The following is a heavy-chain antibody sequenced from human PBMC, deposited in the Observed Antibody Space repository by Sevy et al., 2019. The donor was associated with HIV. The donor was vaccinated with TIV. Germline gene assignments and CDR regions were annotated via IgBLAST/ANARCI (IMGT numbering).Heavy chain of an antibody. D-gene: IGHD5-18*01. CDR1: RFTFSDSW. Sequence: GGSLRLSCVASRFTFSDSWMIWVRQAPGKGLERIAFINEDGSRLGYVDSVRGRFTISRENIKNSLYLQMNNLRAEDTALYFCARDRAYSAVDYWGHGTLVTVSS. V-gene: IGHV3-7*01. J-gene: IGHJ4*01. CDR2: INEDGSRL. CDR3: ARDRAYSAVDY.